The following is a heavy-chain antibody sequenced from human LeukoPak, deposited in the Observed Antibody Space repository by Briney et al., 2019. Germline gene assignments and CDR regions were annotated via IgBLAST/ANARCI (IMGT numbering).Heavy chain of an antibody. D-gene: IGHD2-21*02. CDR3: ARVAVTATFDY. J-gene: IGHJ4*02. CDR2: ISSSGSTI. Sequence: PGGSLRLSCAASGFTFSSYEMNWVRQAPGKGPEWVSYISSSGSTIYYADSVKGRFTISRDNAKNSLYLQMNSLRAEDTAVYYCARVAVTATFDYWGQGTLVTVSS. V-gene: IGHV3-48*03. CDR1: GFTFSSYE.